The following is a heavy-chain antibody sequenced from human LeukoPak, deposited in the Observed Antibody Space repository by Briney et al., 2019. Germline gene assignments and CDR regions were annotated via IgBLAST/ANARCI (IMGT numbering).Heavy chain of an antibody. CDR3: ARERIAAAGKGAADY. CDR2: INHSGST. CDR1: GGSFSGYY. V-gene: IGHV4-34*01. Sequence: PSETLSLTCAVYGGSFSGYYWSWIRQPPGKGLEWIGEINHSGSTNYNPSLKSRVTISVDTSKNQFSLKLSSVTAADTAVYYCARERIAAAGKGAADYWGQGTLVTVSS. D-gene: IGHD6-13*01. J-gene: IGHJ4*02.